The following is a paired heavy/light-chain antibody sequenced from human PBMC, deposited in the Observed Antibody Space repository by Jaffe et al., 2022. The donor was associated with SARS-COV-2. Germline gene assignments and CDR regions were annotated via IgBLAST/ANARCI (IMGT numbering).Heavy chain of an antibody. Sequence: EVQLVESGGVVIQPGGSLRLSCAASGFTFDDYTMHWVRQGPGKGLEWVSLVSWDGGFTSYADSVRGRFTISRDNSKNSLYLQMNSLRTEDTALYYCAKGDCSSTSCFTRDYLYYGMDVWGQGTTVTVS. J-gene: IGHJ6*02. CDR2: VSWDGGFT. CDR3: AKGDCSSTSCFTRDYLYYGMDV. CDR1: GFTFDDYT. D-gene: IGHD2-2*02. V-gene: IGHV3-43*01.
Light chain of an antibody. CDR1: SSNIGSNT. Sequence: QSVLTQPPSASGTPGQRVTISCSGSSSNIGSNTVTWYQQLPGSAPKLLIYSNNQRPSGVPDRFSGSKSGSSASLAISGLQSEDEADYYCASWDDSLKGWVFGGGTKLTVL. CDR3: ASWDDSLKGWV. V-gene: IGLV1-44*01. J-gene: IGLJ3*02. CDR2: SNN.